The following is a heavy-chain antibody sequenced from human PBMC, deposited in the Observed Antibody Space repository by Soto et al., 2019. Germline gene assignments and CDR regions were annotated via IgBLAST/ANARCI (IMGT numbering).Heavy chain of an antibody. CDR2: IYYSGST. V-gene: IGHV4-61*01. D-gene: IGHD2-2*01. J-gene: IGHJ5*02. CDR3: CSSIPYNWFDP. CDR1: GGSVSSGSYY. Sequence: QVQLQESGPGLVKPSETLSLTCTVSGGSVSSGSYYWSWIRQPPGKGLEWIGYIYYSGSTNYNPSLKSGVSLAVDTSKKQFSLKLSSVTAADTAVYYCCSSIPYNWFDPWGQGTLVTVSS.